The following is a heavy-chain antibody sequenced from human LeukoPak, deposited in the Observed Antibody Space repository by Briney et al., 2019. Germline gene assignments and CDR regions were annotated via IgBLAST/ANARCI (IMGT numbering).Heavy chain of an antibody. CDR1: GFTFGGSP. J-gene: IGHJ4*02. Sequence: GGPLRLSGAASGFTFGGSPMPWFGRAPGRGLGGVAVLTFDGSNSHYAVSVKGRFTISRDNSRNTLYLQLKSLRPEDTALYYCARDSSTTPAFAEDFTFDFWGPGTLVTVSS. CDR3: ARDSSTTPAFAEDFTFDF. V-gene: IGHV3-30-3*01. CDR2: LTFDGSNS. D-gene: IGHD6-6*01.